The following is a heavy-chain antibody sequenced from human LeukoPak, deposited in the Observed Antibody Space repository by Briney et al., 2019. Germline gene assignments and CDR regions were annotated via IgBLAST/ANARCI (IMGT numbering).Heavy chain of an antibody. CDR2: ISYDGDNK. CDR1: GFPFSSYA. V-gene: IGHV3-30-3*01. D-gene: IGHD1-26*01. Sequence: GGSLRLSCAASGFPFSSYAIHWVRQAPGKGLEWVAVISYDGDNKYYPASVKGRFTISRDDSKNTVYLQMNSLRVEDTAVYFCAREYYSGNYYVFDYWGQGTLVTVSS. CDR3: AREYYSGNYYVFDY. J-gene: IGHJ4*02.